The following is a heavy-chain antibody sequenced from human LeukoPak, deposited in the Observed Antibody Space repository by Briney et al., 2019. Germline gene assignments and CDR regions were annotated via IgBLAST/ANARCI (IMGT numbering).Heavy chain of an antibody. CDR3: ATRAPGSPFDY. D-gene: IGHD7-27*01. J-gene: IGHJ4*02. V-gene: IGHV4-39*07. CDR1: GGSISRISHF. Sequence: SETLSLTCTVSGGSISRISHFWGWIRQPPGKGLEWIRSIDYDGITYYNPSLKNRVTISMDTSKNQFSLRLNSVTAADTAVYYCATRAPGSPFDYWGQGTLVTVSS. CDR2: IDYDGIT.